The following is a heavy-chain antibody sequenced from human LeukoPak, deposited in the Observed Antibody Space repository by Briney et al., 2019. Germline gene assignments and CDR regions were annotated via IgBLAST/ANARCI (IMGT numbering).Heavy chain of an antibody. CDR2: ISWNSGSI. CDR1: GFTFDDHA. D-gene: IGHD2/OR15-2a*01. J-gene: IGHJ4*02. CDR3: AKVIDSGFSGTPCYFDY. V-gene: IGHV3-9*03. Sequence: GGSLRLSCAASGFTFDDHAMHWVRQAPGKGLEWVSGISWNSGSIGYADSVKGRFTISRDNAKNSLYLQMNSLRAEDMALYYCAKVIDSGFSGTPCYFDYWGQGTLVTVSS.